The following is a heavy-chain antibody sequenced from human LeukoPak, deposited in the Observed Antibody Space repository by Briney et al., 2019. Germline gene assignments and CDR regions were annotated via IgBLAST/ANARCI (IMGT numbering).Heavy chain of an antibody. D-gene: IGHD2-2*01. V-gene: IGHV3-20*04. CDR2: INWSGKST. Sequence: GGSLRLSCTASGFAFDEHGMTWVRQVPGKGLEWVSGINWSGKSTSYGDPVRGRFTISRDNAKNSLSLQMDSLRAEDTALYYCARAPITSPFYFDYWGQGALVTVSS. CDR1: GFAFDEHG. CDR3: ARAPITSPFYFDY. J-gene: IGHJ4*02.